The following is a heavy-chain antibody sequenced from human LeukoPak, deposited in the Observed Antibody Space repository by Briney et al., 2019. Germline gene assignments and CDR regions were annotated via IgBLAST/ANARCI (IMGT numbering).Heavy chain of an antibody. CDR3: AELGITMIGGV. Sequence: GGSLRLSCAASGFTFSSYSMMWVRQAPGKGLEWVSYISSSGSTIYYADSVKGRFTISRDNAKNSLYLQMNSLRAEDTAVYYCAELGITMIGGVWGKGTTVTISS. J-gene: IGHJ6*04. CDR1: GFTFSSYS. D-gene: IGHD3-10*02. CDR2: ISSSGSTI. V-gene: IGHV3-48*04.